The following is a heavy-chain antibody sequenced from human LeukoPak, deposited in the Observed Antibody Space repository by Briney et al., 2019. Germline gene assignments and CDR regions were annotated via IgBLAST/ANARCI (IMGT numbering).Heavy chain of an antibody. CDR3: ARYVAGYCTRSSCYGDAFDI. V-gene: IGHV4-38-2*01. Sequence: GSLRLSCAASGFTFISYAIHWVRQPPGKRLEWIGSIFHTGNTDYNPSLQSRVSMSVDTSKNQFSLKVTSVTAADTAVYYCARYVAGYCTRSSCYGDAFDIWGQGTMVTVSS. CDR2: IFHTGNT. J-gene: IGHJ3*02. CDR1: GFTFISYA. D-gene: IGHD2-15*01.